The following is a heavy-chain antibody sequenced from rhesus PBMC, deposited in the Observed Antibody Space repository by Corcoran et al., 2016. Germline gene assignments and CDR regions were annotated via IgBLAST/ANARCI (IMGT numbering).Heavy chain of an antibody. D-gene: IGHD1-26*01. CDR2: IDPSDSDT. Sequence: EVQLVQSGAEVKRPGESLKISCKTSGYSFTSYWIRWVRQVPGKGLEWMGAIDPSDSDTRSNPSFQGQVTISADKSISTAYLQWSRLKASDTATYYCARGYNWNQGLGYWGQGVLVTVSS. J-gene: IGHJ4*01. CDR3: ARGYNWNQGLGY. V-gene: IGHV5-20*01. CDR1: GYSFTSYW.